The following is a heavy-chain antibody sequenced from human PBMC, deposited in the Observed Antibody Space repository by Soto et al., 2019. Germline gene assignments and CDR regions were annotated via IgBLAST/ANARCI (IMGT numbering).Heavy chain of an antibody. CDR2: ISGSGGST. CDR3: ARDVVGATTA. V-gene: IGHV3-23*01. CDR1: GFTFGTYG. J-gene: IGHJ5*02. D-gene: IGHD1-26*01. Sequence: EVQLLESGGGLVQPGGSLRLSCTASGFTFGTYGMNWVRQAPGKGLEWVSGISGSGGSTYYADSVKGRFTISRDNSKNTLYLQMNSLRGEDTAVYYCARDVVGATTAWGQGTLVTVSS.